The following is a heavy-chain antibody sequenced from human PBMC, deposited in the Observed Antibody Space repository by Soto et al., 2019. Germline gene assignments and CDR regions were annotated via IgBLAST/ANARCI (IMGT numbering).Heavy chain of an antibody. D-gene: IGHD1-26*01. V-gene: IGHV1-8*01. Sequence: XSVKVSYEASGYSFTSLDLNWVRQTTGQGLEGMGWVQPSSGRTGYSQKFQGRVPMTRDTSINTAYMELSSLTSGDTAFYYCARGGTAGVDYWGQGTLVTVSS. J-gene: IGHJ4*02. CDR1: GYSFTSLD. CDR2: VQPSSGRT. CDR3: ARGGTAGVDY.